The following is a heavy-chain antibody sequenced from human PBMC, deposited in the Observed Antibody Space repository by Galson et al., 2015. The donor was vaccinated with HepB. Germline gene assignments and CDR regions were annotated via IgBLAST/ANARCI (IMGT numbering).Heavy chain of an antibody. CDR2: IYHSGST. V-gene: IGHV4-4*02. D-gene: IGHD5-24*01. CDR3: ARRPEMATTLPFDY. J-gene: IGHJ4*02. Sequence: TLSHTCAVSGGSISSSHWWSWVRQPPGKGLEWIGEIYHSGSTNYNPSLKSRVTISVDKSKSQFSLKLSSVTAADTAVYYCARRPEMATTLPFDYWGQGTLVTVSS. CDR1: GGSISSSHW.